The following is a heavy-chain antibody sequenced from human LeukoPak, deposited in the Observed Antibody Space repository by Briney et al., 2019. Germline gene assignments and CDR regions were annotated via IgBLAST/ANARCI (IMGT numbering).Heavy chain of an antibody. J-gene: IGHJ4*02. V-gene: IGHV3-30*18. CDR2: ISYDGSNK. CDR3: AKEGPRYSYGNN. D-gene: IGHD5-18*01. Sequence: PGGSLRLSCAASGFTFSSSGMHWVRQAPGKGLQWVAVISYDGSNKYYADSVKGRFTISRDNSKNTLYLQMNSLRAEDTAVYYCAKEGPRYSYGNNWGQGTLVTVSS. CDR1: GFTFSSSG.